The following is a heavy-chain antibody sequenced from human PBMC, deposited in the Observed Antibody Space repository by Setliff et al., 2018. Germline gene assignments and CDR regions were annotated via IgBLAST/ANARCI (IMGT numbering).Heavy chain of an antibody. CDR1: GFTFHGHG. Sequence: PGGSLRLSCAASGFTFHGHGMNWVRQAPGKGLEWVSYISSSSSTIYYADSVKGRFTISRDNAKNSLYLQMNSLRAEDTAVYYCARDYTYYDFWSGPSSDAFDIWGQGTMVTVSS. D-gene: IGHD3-3*01. CDR3: ARDYTYYDFWSGPSSDAFDI. V-gene: IGHV3-48*01. CDR2: ISSSSSTI. J-gene: IGHJ3*02.